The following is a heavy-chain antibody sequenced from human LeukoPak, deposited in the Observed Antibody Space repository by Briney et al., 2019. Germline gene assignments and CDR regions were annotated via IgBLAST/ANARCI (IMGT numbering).Heavy chain of an antibody. Sequence: SGPALVKPTQTLTLTCTFSGFSLSTSGMRVSWIRQPPGKALEWLARIDWDDDKYYSTSLKTRLTISKDTSKNQVVLTMTNMDPVDTATYYCARMYYYDSSGYYYNFDYWGQGTLVTVSS. D-gene: IGHD3-22*01. J-gene: IGHJ4*02. CDR1: GFSLSTSGMR. CDR2: IDWDDDK. V-gene: IGHV2-70*04. CDR3: ARMYYYDSSGYYYNFDY.